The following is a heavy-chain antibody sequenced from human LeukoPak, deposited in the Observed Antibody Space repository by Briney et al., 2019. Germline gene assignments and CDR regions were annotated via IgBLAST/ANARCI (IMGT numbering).Heavy chain of an antibody. Sequence: GGSLRLSCAASGFTFSSYAMSWVRQAPGKGLEWSSAISGSGGSTYYADSVKGRFTISRDNSKNTLYLQMNSLRAEDTAVYYCAKDESDFWSGYYTDWGQGTLVTVSS. J-gene: IGHJ4*02. CDR1: GFTFSSYA. V-gene: IGHV3-23*01. D-gene: IGHD3-3*01. CDR2: ISGSGGST. CDR3: AKDESDFWSGYYTD.